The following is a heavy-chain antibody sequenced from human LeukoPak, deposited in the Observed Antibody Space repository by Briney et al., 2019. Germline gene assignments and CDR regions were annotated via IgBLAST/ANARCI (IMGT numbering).Heavy chain of an antibody. V-gene: IGHV3-23*01. CDR2: IRTSGET. J-gene: IGHJ5*02. CDR3: ATLSYDVWTGINWFDP. CDR1: GFIFSSYA. D-gene: IGHD3-3*01. Sequence: GGSLRLPCAASGFIFSSYAISWLREAPGKGLEWVSGIRTSGETFYADSVKGRFTISRDISKSTVYLQMSSLRAEDSAIYYCATLSYDVWTGINWFDPWGQGTLVTVSS.